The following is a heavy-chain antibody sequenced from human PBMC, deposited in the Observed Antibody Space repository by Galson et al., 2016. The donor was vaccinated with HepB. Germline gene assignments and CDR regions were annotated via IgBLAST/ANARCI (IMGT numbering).Heavy chain of an antibody. V-gene: IGHV5-10-1*01. D-gene: IGHD1-26*01. Sequence: QSGAEVKRAGESLTISCRGSGYSFTSLWITWVRQMPGKGLEYMGRIGPSDSYTVYSPSFQGRVTMSADKAISTVYLQWTSLKTSDTAMYFCARWERGATWEFWGQGTLVTVAS. J-gene: IGHJ4*02. CDR2: IGPSDSYT. CDR1: GYSFTSLW. CDR3: ARWERGATWEF.